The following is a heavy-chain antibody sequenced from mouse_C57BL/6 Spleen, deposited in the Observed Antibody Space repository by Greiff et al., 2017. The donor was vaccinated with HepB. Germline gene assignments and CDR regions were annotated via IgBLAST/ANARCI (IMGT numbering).Heavy chain of an antibody. CDR2: ISYDGSN. V-gene: IGHV3-6*01. D-gene: IGHD1-1*01. J-gene: IGHJ4*01. CDR3: ARDDYYGSSLYYAMDY. CDR1: GYSITSGYY. Sequence: EVQLVESGPGLVKPSQSLSLTCSVTGYSITSGYYWNWIRQFPGNKLEWMGYISYDGSNNYNPSLKNRISITRDTSKNQFFLKLNSVTTEDTATYYCARDDYYGSSLYYAMDYWGQGTSVTVSS.